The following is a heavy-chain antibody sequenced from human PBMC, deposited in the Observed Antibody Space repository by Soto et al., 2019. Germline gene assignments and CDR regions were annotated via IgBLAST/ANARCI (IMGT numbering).Heavy chain of an antibody. J-gene: IGHJ4*02. D-gene: IGHD6-13*01. Sequence: QVQLQQWGAGLLKPSETLSLTCAVYGGSFSGYYWSWIRQPPGKGLEWIGEINHSGSTNYNPSLKSRVTISEDTSKNQFSLKLSSVTAADTAVYYCARLLPGYSSSWALFDYWGQGTLVTVSS. CDR3: ARLLPGYSSSWALFDY. CDR2: INHSGST. CDR1: GGSFSGYY. V-gene: IGHV4-34*01.